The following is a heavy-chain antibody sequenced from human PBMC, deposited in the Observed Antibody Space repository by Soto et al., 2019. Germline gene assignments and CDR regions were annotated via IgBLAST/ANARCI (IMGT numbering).Heavy chain of an antibody. V-gene: IGHV1-3*01. J-gene: IGHJ4*02. D-gene: IGHD1-1*01. Sequence: ASVKVSCKASGYTFTDYAIHWVRQAPGQGLEWMGWINVGNGNTGYSRKFQGRVTNARDMSASTAYIEVTSLTSEDTAIYYCARERATSTPLDHWGQGTLVTVAS. CDR3: ARERATSTPLDH. CDR2: INVGNGNT. CDR1: GYTFTDYA.